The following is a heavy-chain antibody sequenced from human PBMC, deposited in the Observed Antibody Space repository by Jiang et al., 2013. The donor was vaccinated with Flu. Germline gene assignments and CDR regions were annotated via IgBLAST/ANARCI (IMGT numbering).Heavy chain of an antibody. CDR1: GDSISSYY. CDR2: SIPWEH. J-gene: IGHJ4*02. D-gene: IGHD5-24*01. Sequence: LLKPSETLSLTCTVSGDSISSYYWNWIRQPAGRDWSGLGVSIPWEHQLQPSLNSRVTMSVDTSKNQFSLRLTSVTAADTAVYYCATDPPSSHGYNWGHFYYWGQGTLVTVSS. CDR3: ATDPPSSHGYNWGHFYY. V-gene: IGHV4-4*07.